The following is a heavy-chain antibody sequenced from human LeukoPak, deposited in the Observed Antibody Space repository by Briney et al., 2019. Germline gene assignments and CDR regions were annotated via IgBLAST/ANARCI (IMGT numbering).Heavy chain of an antibody. J-gene: IGHJ4*02. CDR1: GFTFSSYS. CDR3: AKEDPAIILGIDY. D-gene: IGHD5-18*01. CDR2: ITGSGGST. V-gene: IGHV3-23*01. Sequence: GGSLRLSCAASGFTFSSYSMNWVRQAPGKGLEWVSAITGSGGSTYYADSVRGRFTISRDNSKNTLFLQLDSLRVEDTAVYYCAKEDPAIILGIDYWGQGALVIVSS.